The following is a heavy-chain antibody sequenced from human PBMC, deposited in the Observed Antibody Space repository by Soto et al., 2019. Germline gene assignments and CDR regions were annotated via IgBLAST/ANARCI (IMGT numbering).Heavy chain of an antibody. V-gene: IGHV1-69*13. CDR3: ARVYSSSWYVQGKNFDY. CDR1: RGTFSSYA. Sequence: SVKVSCKASRGTFSSYAISWVRQAPGQGLEWMGGIIPIFGTANYAQKFQGRVTITADESTSTAYMELSSLRSEDTAVYYCARVYSSSWYVQGKNFDYWGQGTLVTVSS. J-gene: IGHJ4*02. D-gene: IGHD6-13*01. CDR2: IIPIFGTA.